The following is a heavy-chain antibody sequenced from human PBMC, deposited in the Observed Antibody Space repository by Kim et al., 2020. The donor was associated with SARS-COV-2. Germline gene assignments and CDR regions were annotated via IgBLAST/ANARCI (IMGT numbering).Heavy chain of an antibody. V-gene: IGHV3-23*01. CDR2: ISGSGGST. Sequence: GGSLRLSCAASGFTFSSYAMSWVRQAPGKGLEWVSAISGSGGSTYYADSVKGRFTISRDNSKNTLYLQMNSLRAEDTAVYYCAKRNGDTYCGGDCYPEYFQHWGQGTLVTVSS. CDR1: GFTFSSYA. J-gene: IGHJ1*01. CDR3: AKRNGDTYCGGDCYPEYFQH. D-gene: IGHD2-21*02.